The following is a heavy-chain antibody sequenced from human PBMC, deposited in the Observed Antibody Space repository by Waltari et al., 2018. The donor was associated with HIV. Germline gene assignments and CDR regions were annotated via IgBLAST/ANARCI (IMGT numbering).Heavy chain of an antibody. CDR3: VREFNPRTTTSYYFDY. V-gene: IGHV3-66*01. J-gene: IGHJ4*02. Sequence: RVAESGGGSVQPGGSLRLSCAASGFTVRTHYLGWVRQAPGKGLEWVSLITDTGTTYYADSVKGRFTISRDTSSNTVHLQMISLGAEDTAVYFCVREFNPRTTTSYYFDYWGQGTLVTVSS. CDR1: GFTVRTHY. CDR2: ITDTGTT. D-gene: IGHD4-17*01.